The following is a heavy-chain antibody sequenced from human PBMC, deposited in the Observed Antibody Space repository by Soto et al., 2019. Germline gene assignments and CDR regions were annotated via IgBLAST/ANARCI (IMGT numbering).Heavy chain of an antibody. CDR1: GDSISSRSYH. CDR3: ARLSIAVSVHFDY. D-gene: IGHD6-19*01. Sequence: SETLSLTCSVSGDSISSRSYHWGWIRQPPGKGLEWIGKIYYSGSTYYNPSLKSRVTISVDTSKNQFSLELSSVTAADTAVYYCARLSIAVSVHFDYWGQGTLVTVSS. V-gene: IGHV4-39*01. J-gene: IGHJ4*02. CDR2: IYYSGST.